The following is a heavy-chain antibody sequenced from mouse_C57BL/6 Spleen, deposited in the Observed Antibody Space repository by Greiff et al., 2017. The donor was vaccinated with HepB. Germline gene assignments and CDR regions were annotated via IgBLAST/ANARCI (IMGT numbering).Heavy chain of an antibody. V-gene: IGHV1-61*01. Sequence: QVQLQQPGAELVRPGSSVKLSCKASGYTFTSYWMDWVKQRPGQGLEWIGNIYPSDSETHYNQKFKDKATLTVDKSSSTAYMQLSSLTSEDSAVYYCARWKKGNYFDYWGQGTTLTVSS. CDR1: GYTFTSYW. J-gene: IGHJ2*01. CDR3: ARWKKGNYFDY. CDR2: IYPSDSET.